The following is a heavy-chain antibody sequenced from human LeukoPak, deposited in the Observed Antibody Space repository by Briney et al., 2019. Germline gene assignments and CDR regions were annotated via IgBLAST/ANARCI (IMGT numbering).Heavy chain of an antibody. CDR1: GGSISRYY. V-gene: IGHV4-59*01. J-gene: IGHJ4*02. D-gene: IGHD4-17*01. CDR2: IYHTGST. Sequence: SETLSLTCTVSGGSISRYYWSWIRQPPGKGLEWMGYIYHTGSTSYNPSLKGRVTISVDTSKNQFSLKLSSVTAADTAVYYCARGLNRHDYGDYGYWGQGTLVTVSS. CDR3: ARGLNRHDYGDYGY.